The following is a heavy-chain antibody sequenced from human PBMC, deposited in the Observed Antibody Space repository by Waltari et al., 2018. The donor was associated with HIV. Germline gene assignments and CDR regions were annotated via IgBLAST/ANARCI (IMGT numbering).Heavy chain of an antibody. J-gene: IGHJ4*02. CDR2: MNTNSGNP. V-gene: IGHV7-4-1*02. Sequence: QVQLVQSGSQLKKPGASVKISCKASGYTFNNYALHWVRQAPGQGLEWMGWMNTNSGNPTYAQGFTGRLVLSLDTSLTTTYLQINTLKPDDSAVYYCARSPAFWGQGTLVIVSS. CDR1: GYTFNNYA. CDR3: ARSPAF.